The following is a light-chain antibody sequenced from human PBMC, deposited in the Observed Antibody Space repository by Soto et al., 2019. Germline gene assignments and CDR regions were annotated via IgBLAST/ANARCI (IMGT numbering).Light chain of an antibody. V-gene: IGKV3-15*01. CDR1: QGIGDT. CDR3: QHYVTWPLT. Sequence: EIAVTQSQGTLCVCSGEPATLSCLASQGIGDTLAWYQQKPGQTPRLLIYDTSIRATGVPARFSGSRSGAEFTLTISSLQSEDFAVYYCQHYVTWPLTFGGGTKVDIK. J-gene: IGKJ4*01. CDR2: DTS.